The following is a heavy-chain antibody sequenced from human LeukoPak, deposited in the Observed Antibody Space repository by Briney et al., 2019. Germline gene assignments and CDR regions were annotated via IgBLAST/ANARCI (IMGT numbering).Heavy chain of an antibody. Sequence: GGSLRLSCAASGFPFSDDWMNWVRQAPGKGLEWVGRIKKKGDGGTTDYAAPVKGRFTISRDDSKNTLYLQMNSLKTEDTAVYYCTTDLWNYDYVWGSPTSWGQGTLVTVSS. V-gene: IGHV3-15*01. D-gene: IGHD3-16*01. CDR1: GFPFSDDW. J-gene: IGHJ4*02. CDR3: TTDLWNYDYVWGSPTS. CDR2: IKKKGDGGTT.